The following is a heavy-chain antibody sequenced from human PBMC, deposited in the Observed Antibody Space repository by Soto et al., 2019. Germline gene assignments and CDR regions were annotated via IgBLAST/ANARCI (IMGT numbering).Heavy chain of an antibody. CDR3: ARRLQVWGTYYYYMDV. D-gene: IGHD4-4*01. J-gene: IGHJ6*03. V-gene: IGHV4-59*08. Sequence: SETRSLTCTVSGGSISSYYWSWIRQPPGKGLEWIGYIYYSGSTNYNPSLKSRVTISVDTSKNQFSLKLSSVTAADTAVYYCARRLQVWGTYYYYMDVWGKGTTVTVSS. CDR2: IYYSGST. CDR1: GGSISSYY.